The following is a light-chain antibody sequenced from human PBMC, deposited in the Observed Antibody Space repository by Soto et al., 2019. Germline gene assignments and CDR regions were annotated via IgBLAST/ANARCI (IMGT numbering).Light chain of an antibody. J-gene: IGLJ3*02. CDR2: EVR. V-gene: IGLV2-14*01. CDR1: NRDVGSYNL. Sequence: QSALTQPASVSGSPGQSITIACTGTNRDVGSYNLVSWYQQRPGEAPKLIISEVRNRPSGISYRFTGSKSGNTASLTISCLQAEDVADYYCSSYTTTSTLVFGGGTKLTVL. CDR3: SSYTTTSTLV.